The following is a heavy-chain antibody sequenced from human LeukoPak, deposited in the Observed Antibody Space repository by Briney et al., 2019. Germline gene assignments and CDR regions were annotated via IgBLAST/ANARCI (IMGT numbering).Heavy chain of an antibody. CDR2: ISWNSGSI. CDR1: GFTFDDYA. CDR3: ARHPTTVTVGFQH. V-gene: IGHV3-9*01. Sequence: GGSLRLSCAASGFTFDDYAMHWVRQVPGKGLEWVSGISWNSGSIGYADSVKGRFTISRDNAKNSLYLQMNSLRAEDTAVYYCARHPTTVTVGFQHWGQGTLVTVSS. J-gene: IGHJ1*01. D-gene: IGHD4-17*01.